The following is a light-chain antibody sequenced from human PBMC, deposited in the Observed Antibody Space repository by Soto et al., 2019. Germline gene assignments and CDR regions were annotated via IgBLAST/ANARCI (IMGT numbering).Light chain of an antibody. V-gene: IGKV3-20*01. CDR2: GVF. J-gene: IGKJ2*01. CDR1: QSVNSNY. CDR3: QHYDGSPRT. Sequence: ETVLTQSPGTVSLSPGERATLSCRTSQSVNSNYLAWYQQKPGQAPRLLIYGVFNSATGIPDRFSGSGAGTDFILTISGLEPEDSAVYYCQHYDGSPRTFGQGTKLEIK.